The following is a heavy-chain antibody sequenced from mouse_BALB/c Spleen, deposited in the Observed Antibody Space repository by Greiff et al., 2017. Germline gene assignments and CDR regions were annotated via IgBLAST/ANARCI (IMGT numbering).Heavy chain of an antibody. J-gene: IGHJ3*01. CDR2: ISYSGST. Sequence: EVQLQESGPGLVKPSQSLSLTCTVTGYSITSDYAWNWIRQFPGNKLEWMGYISYSGSTSYNPSLKSRISITRDTSKNQFFLQLNSVTTEDTATYYCARGGLYYYGSPWFAYWGQGTLVTVSA. CDR3: ARGGLYYYGSPWFAY. CDR1: GYSITSDYA. D-gene: IGHD1-1*01. V-gene: IGHV3-2*02.